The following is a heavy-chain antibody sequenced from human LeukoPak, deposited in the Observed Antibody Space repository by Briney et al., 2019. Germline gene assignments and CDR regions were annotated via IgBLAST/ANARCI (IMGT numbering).Heavy chain of an antibody. CDR1: GVSISIYY. CDR3: VRDRELNY. CDR2: IYNSGST. V-gene: IGHV4-59*01. J-gene: IGHJ4*02. Sequence: SETLSLTCTVSGVSISIYYWSWIRQPPGKGLEWIGYIYNSGSTSYNPSLKSRATISADTSKNQFSLKPSSVTAADTAVYYCVRDRELNYWGQGTLVPVPS. D-gene: IGHD1-7*01.